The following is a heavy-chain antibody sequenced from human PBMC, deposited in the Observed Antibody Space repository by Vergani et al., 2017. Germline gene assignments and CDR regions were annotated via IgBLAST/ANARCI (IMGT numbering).Heavy chain of an antibody. Sequence: QVQLQESGPGLVKPSQTLSLTCTVSGGSISSGSYYWSWIRQPAGKGLEWIGRIYTSGSTNYNPSLKSRVTISVDTSKTQFSLKLSSVTAADTAVYYCASSYYDSSGWRWFDPWGQGTLVTVSS. CDR2: IYTSGST. D-gene: IGHD3-22*01. CDR1: GGSISSGSYY. V-gene: IGHV4-61*02. CDR3: ASSYYDSSGWRWFDP. J-gene: IGHJ5*02.